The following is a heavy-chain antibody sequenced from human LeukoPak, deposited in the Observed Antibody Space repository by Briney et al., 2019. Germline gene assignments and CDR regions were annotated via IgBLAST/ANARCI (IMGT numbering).Heavy chain of an antibody. Sequence: SVKVSCKASGGTFSSYPISWVRQAPGQGLEWMGRIIPIFGTANYAQKFQGRVTITTDESTSTAYMELSSLRAEETAVYYCATLAVAGQVAEYFQHWGQGTLVTVSS. CDR1: GGTFSSYP. CDR3: ATLAVAGQVAEYFQH. D-gene: IGHD6-19*01. V-gene: IGHV1-69*05. CDR2: IIPIFGTA. J-gene: IGHJ1*01.